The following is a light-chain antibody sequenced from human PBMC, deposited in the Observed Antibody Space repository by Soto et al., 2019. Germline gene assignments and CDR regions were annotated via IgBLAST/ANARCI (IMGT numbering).Light chain of an antibody. CDR1: QSISSNY. CDR3: QQYGRSPPGFT. CDR2: GAS. Sequence: EIVLTQSPGTLSLSPGERATLSCRASQSISSNYLAWYQQKPGQAPRLLIYGASFRATGIPDRFSGSGSGTDFTLTISRLEPEDVGVYYCQQYGRSPPGFTVGPGTKVDIK. V-gene: IGKV3-20*01. J-gene: IGKJ3*01.